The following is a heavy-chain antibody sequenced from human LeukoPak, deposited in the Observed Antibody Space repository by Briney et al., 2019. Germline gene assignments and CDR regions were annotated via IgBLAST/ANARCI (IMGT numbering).Heavy chain of an antibody. V-gene: IGHV4-59*02. J-gene: IGHJ4*02. Sequence: SETLSLTCTVSGGSVSSDYWSWIRQSPGTGLEWIGYIYYPTTTNYNPSLKSRVTMSLDTSKNHFSLDLTSVTGADTAVYFCATGHSSGWLDYWGQGTLVTVSS. CDR1: GGSVSSDY. CDR3: ATGHSSGWLDY. CDR2: IYYPTTT. D-gene: IGHD6-19*01.